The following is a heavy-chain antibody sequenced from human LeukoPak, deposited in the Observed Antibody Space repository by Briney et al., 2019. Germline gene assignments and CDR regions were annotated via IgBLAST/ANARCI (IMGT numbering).Heavy chain of an antibody. CDR2: IWYDGSNK. V-gene: IGHV3-33*01. CDR1: GFTFSSYG. J-gene: IGHJ5*02. D-gene: IGHD2-8*01. CDR3: ARELDDCTNGVCYSNWFDP. Sequence: PGGSLRLSRAASGFTFSSYGMHWVRQAPGKGLEWVAVIWYDGSNKYYADSVKGRFTISRDNSKNTLYLQMNSLRAEDTAVYYCARELDDCTNGVCYSNWFDPWGQGTLVTVSS.